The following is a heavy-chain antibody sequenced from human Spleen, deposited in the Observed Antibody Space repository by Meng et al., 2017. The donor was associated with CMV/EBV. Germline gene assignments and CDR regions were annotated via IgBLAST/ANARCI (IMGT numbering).Heavy chain of an antibody. Sequence: ASVKVSCKTSGYTFTGYYIHWVRQAPGQGLEWMGRINPNSGETNYAENFQGSVTMTRDTSINTVYMELSRLRSDDTAVYYCARGTAAYTRGEFYYYDMDVWGQGTTVTVSS. D-gene: IGHD6-13*01. V-gene: IGHV1-2*02. J-gene: IGHJ6*02. CDR1: GYTFTGYY. CDR2: INPNSGET. CDR3: ARGTAAYTRGEFYYYDMDV.